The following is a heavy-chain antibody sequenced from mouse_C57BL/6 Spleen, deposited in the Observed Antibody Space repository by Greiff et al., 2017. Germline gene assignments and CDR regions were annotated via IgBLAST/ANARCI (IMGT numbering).Heavy chain of an antibody. CDR3: ENYSNYGAY. D-gene: IGHD2-5*01. CDR2: IYPRSGNT. CDR1: GYTFTSYG. V-gene: IGHV1-81*01. Sequence: SGAELARPGASVKLSCKASGYTFTSYGISWVKQRTGQGLEWIGEIYPRSGNTYYNEKFKGKATLTADKSSSTAYMELRSLTSEDSAVYFCENYSNYGAYWGQGTLVTVSA. J-gene: IGHJ3*01.